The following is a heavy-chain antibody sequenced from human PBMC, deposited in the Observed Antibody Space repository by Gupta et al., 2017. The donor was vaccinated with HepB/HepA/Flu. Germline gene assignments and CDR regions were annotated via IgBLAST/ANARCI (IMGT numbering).Heavy chain of an antibody. D-gene: IGHD1-26*01. V-gene: IGHV3-74*01. CDR2: INSDGSST. Sequence: EVQLVESGGGLVRPGGPLRLSCAASGSTFSSYWMHWVRQAQGKGLVWVSRINSDGSSTSYADSVKGRFTIFRDNAKNTLYLQMNSLRAEDTAVYYCARVAKGVVGATLDFDYWGQGTLVTVSS. J-gene: IGHJ4*02. CDR1: GSTFSSYW. CDR3: ARVAKGVVGATLDFDY.